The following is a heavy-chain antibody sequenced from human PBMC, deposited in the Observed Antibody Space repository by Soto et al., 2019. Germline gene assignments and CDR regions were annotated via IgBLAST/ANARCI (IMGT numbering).Heavy chain of an antibody. J-gene: IGHJ4*02. Sequence: QVQLVQSGAEVKKPGASVKVSCKASGYTFTSYAIHWVRQAPGQRLEWMGWINAGNGNTKYSQKFQGRVTITRDTSATRAYMELSSLRFEEMTVYYCARGLGGPGSYSDYWGQGTLVTVSS. V-gene: IGHV1-3*01. D-gene: IGHD3-10*01. CDR1: GYTFTSYA. CDR2: INAGNGNT. CDR3: ARGLGGPGSYSDY.